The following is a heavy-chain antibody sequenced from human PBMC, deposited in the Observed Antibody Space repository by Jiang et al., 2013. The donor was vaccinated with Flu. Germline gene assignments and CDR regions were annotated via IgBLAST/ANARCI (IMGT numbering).Heavy chain of an antibody. CDR1: GYTFTSYG. D-gene: IGHD4-17*01. CDR3: AREPDYGDYYNPHSSPSRSTYYYYYYMDV. Sequence: KPGASVKVSCKASGYTFTSYGISWVRQAPGQGLEWMGWISAYNGNTNYAQKLQGRVTMTTDTSTSTAYMELRSLRSDDTAVYYCAREPDYGDYYNPHSSPSRSTYYYYYYMDVWGKGTTVTVSS. CDR2: ISAYNGNT. V-gene: IGHV1-18*01. J-gene: IGHJ6*03.